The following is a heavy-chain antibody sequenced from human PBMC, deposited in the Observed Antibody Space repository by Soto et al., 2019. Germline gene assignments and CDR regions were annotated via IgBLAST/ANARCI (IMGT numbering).Heavy chain of an antibody. J-gene: IGHJ5*02. CDR2: ISGSGGST. Sequence: EVQLLESGGGLVQPGGSLRLSCAASGFTFSSYAMSWVRQAPGKGLEWVSAISGSGGSTYYADSVKGRFTISRDNSQNTLYLQMNSLRAEETAVCYCAKDRGGSGWYGGRAWFDPWGQGTLVTVSS. CDR3: AKDRGGSGWYGGRAWFDP. D-gene: IGHD6-19*01. V-gene: IGHV3-23*01. CDR1: GFTFSSYA.